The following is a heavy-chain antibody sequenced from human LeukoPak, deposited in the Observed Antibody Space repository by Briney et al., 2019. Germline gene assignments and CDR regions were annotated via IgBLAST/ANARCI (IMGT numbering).Heavy chain of an antibody. CDR1: GGSFSGYY. CDR2: INHSGST. D-gene: IGHD5-24*01. V-gene: IGHV4-34*01. J-gene: IGHJ3*02. Sequence: SETLSLTCAVYGGSFSGYYWSWIRQTPGKGLEWIGEINHSGSTNYNPSLKSRVTISVDTSKNQFSLKLSSVTAADTAVYYCASRDGYKPDIWGQGTMVTVSS. CDR3: ASRDGYKPDI.